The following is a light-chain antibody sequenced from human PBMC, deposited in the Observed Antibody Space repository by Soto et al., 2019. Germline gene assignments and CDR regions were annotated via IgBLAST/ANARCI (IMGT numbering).Light chain of an antibody. CDR2: GVY. Sequence: EIGMTQSPATLSVSPGERATLSCRASQSVSSNFAWYQQKPGQAPRLLIYGVYTRAPGIPARFSGSGSGTEFTLTISSLQSEDFAVYYCQQYNNWPLTFGQGTKVDI. V-gene: IGKV3D-15*01. J-gene: IGKJ1*01. CDR1: QSVSSN. CDR3: QQYNNWPLT.